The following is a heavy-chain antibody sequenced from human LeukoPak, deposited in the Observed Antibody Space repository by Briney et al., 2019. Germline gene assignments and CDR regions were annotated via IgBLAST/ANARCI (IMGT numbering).Heavy chain of an antibody. CDR1: GGSISGYY. CDR2: IYYSGST. D-gene: IGHD4-23*01. Sequence: SETLSLTCTVSGGSISGYYYNWIRQPPGKGLEWIGYIYYSGSTNYNPSLKSRVTISLDTSKNQFSLKLSSVTTADMAVYYCARSVVTLYWYFDLWGRGTLVTVSS. CDR3: ARSVVTLYWYFDL. J-gene: IGHJ2*01. V-gene: IGHV4-59*01.